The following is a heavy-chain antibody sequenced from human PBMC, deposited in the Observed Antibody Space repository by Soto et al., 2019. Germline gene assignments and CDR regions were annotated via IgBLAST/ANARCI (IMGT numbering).Heavy chain of an antibody. V-gene: IGHV3-21*06. Sequence: EVQLVESGGGLVKPGGSLRLSCAASGFTISRYGMNWLRQAPGKGLEWVASISSSTSYVYYADSVKGRFSTSRDNAKNILYLEMYALRTEDTAVYYCARDPSEGLGGNWFESWGQGTLVTVSS. CDR2: ISSSTSYV. J-gene: IGHJ5*01. CDR3: ARDPSEGLGGNWFES. CDR1: GFTISRYG.